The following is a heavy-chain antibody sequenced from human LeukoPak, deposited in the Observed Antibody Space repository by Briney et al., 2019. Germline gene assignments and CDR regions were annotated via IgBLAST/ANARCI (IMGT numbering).Heavy chain of an antibody. CDR2: ISGSGGST. CDR3: AKDRSYYYDSRVGPLPPYDAFDI. J-gene: IGHJ3*02. D-gene: IGHD3-22*01. V-gene: IGHV3-23*01. CDR1: GFTFSSYA. Sequence: GGSLRLSCAASGFTFSSYAMSWVRQAPGKGLERVSAISGSGGSTYYADSVKGRFTISRDNSKNTLYLQMNSLRAEDTAVYYCAKDRSYYYDSRVGPLPPYDAFDIWGQGTMVTVSS.